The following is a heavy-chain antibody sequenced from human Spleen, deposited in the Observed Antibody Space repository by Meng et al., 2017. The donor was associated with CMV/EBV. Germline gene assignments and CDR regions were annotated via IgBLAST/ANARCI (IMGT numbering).Heavy chain of an antibody. D-gene: IGHD2/OR15-2a*01. CDR1: GFTFSDYY. J-gene: IGHJ3*02. Sequence: GGSLRLSCVASGFTFSDYYMSWIRQAPGKGLEWISYISNSGTTIYYADSVKGRFTISRDNAKNSLYLQMNSLRAEDTAVYYCANSPDAFDIWGQGTMVTVSS. V-gene: IGHV3-11*01. CDR3: ANSPDAFDI. CDR2: ISNSGTTI.